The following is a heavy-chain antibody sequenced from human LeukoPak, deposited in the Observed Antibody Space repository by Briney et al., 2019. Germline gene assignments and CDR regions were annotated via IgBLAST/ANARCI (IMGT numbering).Heavy chain of an antibody. V-gene: IGHV3-33*01. CDR1: GFTFSSYG. D-gene: IGHD4-17*01. CDR3: ARDMLPVRYGDTRYFQH. Sequence: PGGPLRLSCAASGFTFSSYGMHWVRQAPGKGLEWVAVIWYDGSNKYYADSVKGRFTISRDNSKNTLYLQMNSLRAEDTAVYYCARDMLPVRYGDTRYFQHWGQGTLVTVSS. J-gene: IGHJ1*01. CDR2: IWYDGSNK.